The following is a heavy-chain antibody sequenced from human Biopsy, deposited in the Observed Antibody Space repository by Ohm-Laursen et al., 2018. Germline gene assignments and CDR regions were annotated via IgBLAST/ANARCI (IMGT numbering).Heavy chain of an antibody. D-gene: IGHD3-9*01. V-gene: IGHV1-69*10. CDR3: ATKLTGYFQH. Sequence: GASVKVSCKSPEGTFSNYGVNWVRQAPGQGLEWLGGNIPILGTGNYAQKFQDRVTVAADTSTSTATMELRSLRSDDTAVYYCATKLTGYFQHWGQGALVTVSS. CDR2: NIPILGTG. J-gene: IGHJ1*01. CDR1: EGTFSNYG.